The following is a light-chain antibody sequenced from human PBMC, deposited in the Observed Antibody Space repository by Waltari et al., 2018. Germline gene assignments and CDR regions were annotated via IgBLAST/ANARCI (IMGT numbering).Light chain of an antibody. CDR1: HDISQY. CDR2: EAA. J-gene: IGKJ2*01. Sequence: DIQMTQSPASLSASVGDSVTITCRASHDISQYLNWYHQRPGRAPKLLIYEAAQLEMGVSSRFSGSGYWTIFTLTIRSVQAADVGTYFCQQYGDVPYYTFGQGT. CDR3: QQYGDVPYYT. V-gene: IGKV1-33*01.